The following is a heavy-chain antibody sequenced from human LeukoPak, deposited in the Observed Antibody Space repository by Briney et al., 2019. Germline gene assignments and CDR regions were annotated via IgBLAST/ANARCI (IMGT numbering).Heavy chain of an antibody. J-gene: IGHJ5*02. Sequence: GGSLRLSCVGSGFTFRSHAMSWVRQAPEKGLEFVSGIYENGGTTYYADSVKGRFSISRDNSKNTLYLQMNSLRAEDTAVYYCARSYSSSFDWFDPWGQGTLVTVSS. D-gene: IGHD6-6*01. CDR2: IYENGGTT. V-gene: IGHV3-23*01. CDR1: GFTFRSHA. CDR3: ARSYSSSFDWFDP.